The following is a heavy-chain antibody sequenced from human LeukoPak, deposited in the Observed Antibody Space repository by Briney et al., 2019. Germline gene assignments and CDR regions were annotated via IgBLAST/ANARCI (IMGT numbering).Heavy chain of an antibody. CDR1: TFSSTNFA. CDR2: INDKADTT. V-gene: IGHV3-23*01. CDR3: AIHGPLTGTYGFDY. Sequence: GGSLRLSCVASTFSSTNFAMSRVRQAPGKGLEWVSTINDKADTTYYTDSVKGRFTISRDNPRKTLFLQMDSLRADDTAVYYCAIHGPLTGTYGFDYWGLGTRVTVSS. D-gene: IGHD1-26*01. J-gene: IGHJ4*02.